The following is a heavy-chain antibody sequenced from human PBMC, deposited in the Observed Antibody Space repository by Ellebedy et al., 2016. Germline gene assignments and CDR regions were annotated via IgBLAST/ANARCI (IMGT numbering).Heavy chain of an antibody. CDR3: AREADVSGSESYDGIGDFQH. CDR2: ISGYSLRP. J-gene: IGHJ1*01. CDR1: GYNFTTYG. D-gene: IGHD3-10*01. Sequence: ASVKVSCKASGYNFTTYGINWVRQAPGQGLEWLGWISGYSLRPDYSQNFQGRATMTTDTSTSTTYLDLRSLRSEDTAVYYCAREADVSGSESYDGIGDFQHWGQGTLVTVSS. V-gene: IGHV1-18*04.